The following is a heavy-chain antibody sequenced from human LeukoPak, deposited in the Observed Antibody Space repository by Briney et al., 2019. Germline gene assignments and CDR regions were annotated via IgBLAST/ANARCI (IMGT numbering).Heavy chain of an antibody. V-gene: IGHV3-23*01. CDR3: AKDRYSYAFEYSDS. J-gene: IGHJ4*02. Sequence: GGSLRLSCAASGFTFRSYAMSWVRQAPGKGLEWVSSISGSGGSTFYADSVKGRFTTSRDNSKNTLSLQVSSLRTEDTAVYYCAKDRYSYAFEYSDSWGQGTLVTVSS. D-gene: IGHD5-18*01. CDR2: ISGSGGST. CDR1: GFTFRSYA.